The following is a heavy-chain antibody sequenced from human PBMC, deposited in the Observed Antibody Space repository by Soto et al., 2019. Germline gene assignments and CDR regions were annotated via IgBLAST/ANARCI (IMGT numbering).Heavy chain of an antibody. V-gene: IGHV4-59*01. CDR2: IYYSGST. J-gene: IGHJ4*02. D-gene: IGHD6-19*01. CDR3: ARAVAVAGPLDY. Sequence: PSETLSLTCTVSGGSISSYYWSWIRQPPGKGLEWIGYIYYSGSTNYNPSLKSRVTISVDTSKNQFSLKLSSVTAADTAVYYCARAVAVAGPLDYWGQGTLVTVPS. CDR1: GGSISSYY.